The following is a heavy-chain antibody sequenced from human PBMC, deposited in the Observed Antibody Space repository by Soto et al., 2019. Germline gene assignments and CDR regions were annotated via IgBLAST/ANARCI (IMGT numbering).Heavy chain of an antibody. CDR2: TYYRSKSYN. J-gene: IGHJ4*03. CDR1: GDSVSSTSAA. CDR3: ARNYRYTSGWYAENYFDY. Sequence: SQTLSLTCAISGDSVSSTSAAWNWIRQSPSRALEWLGRTYYRSKSYNDYAVSVKSRITINPDTSKNQFSLQLNSVTPEDTAVYYCARNYRYTSGWYAENYFDYWGQGTTVTVSS. V-gene: IGHV6-1*01. D-gene: IGHD6-19*01.